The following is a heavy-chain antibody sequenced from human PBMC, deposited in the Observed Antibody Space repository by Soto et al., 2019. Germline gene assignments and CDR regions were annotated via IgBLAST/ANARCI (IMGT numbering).Heavy chain of an antibody. Sequence: PFETLSLTSFVSRYSISRGYYLGWFRQPPGKGLEWIGSIFHGGTTYYNPSLKSRLTISVDTSKNQFSLTLSSVTAADTAVYYCARHADSSSYYYPFDYWGQGSLVTVSS. CDR3: ARHADSSSYYYPFDY. D-gene: IGHD3-22*01. V-gene: IGHV4-38-2*01. CDR1: RYSISRGYY. J-gene: IGHJ4*02. CDR2: IFHGGTT.